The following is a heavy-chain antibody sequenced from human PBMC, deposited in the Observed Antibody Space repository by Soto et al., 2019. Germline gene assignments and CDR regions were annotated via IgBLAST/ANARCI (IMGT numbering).Heavy chain of an antibody. CDR3: ARRATISAGYFDL. J-gene: IGHJ2*01. CDR2: IKQDGSEK. D-gene: IGHD1-26*01. V-gene: IGHV3-7*01. Sequence: EVQWVESGGGLVQPGGSLRLSCAASGFTFSHYWMSWVRQAPGKGLEWVANIKQDGSEKNYKDSVKGRLTISRDNAYNTLYLQMNSLRAEDTAVYYCARRATISAGYFDLWGRATLVTVSS. CDR1: GFTFSHYW.